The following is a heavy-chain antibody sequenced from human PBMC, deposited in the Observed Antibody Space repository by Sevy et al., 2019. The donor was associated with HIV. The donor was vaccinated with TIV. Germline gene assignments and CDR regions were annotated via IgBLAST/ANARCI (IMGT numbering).Heavy chain of an antibody. J-gene: IGHJ4*02. Sequence: GGYLILSCAASGFTFSNYFINWVRQAPGKGLEWVSSISSGSSYIFYADSVKGRFTISRDNAKNSLYLHMNSLRAEDTAVYYCARGDYYGSLYYFDYWGPGSLVTVSS. CDR3: ARGDYYGSLYYFDY. V-gene: IGHV3-21*01. D-gene: IGHD3-10*01. CDR1: GFTFSNYF. CDR2: ISSGSSYI.